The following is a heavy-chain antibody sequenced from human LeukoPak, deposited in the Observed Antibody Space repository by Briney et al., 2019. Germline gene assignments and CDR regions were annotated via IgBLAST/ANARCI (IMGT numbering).Heavy chain of an antibody. V-gene: IGHV3-13*01. J-gene: IGHJ4*02. CDR1: GFTFIDYD. D-gene: IGHD6-19*01. CDR2: IGIRGDT. Sequence: QPGGSLRLPCAASGFTFIDYDMHWVRQVIGKGLEWVSAIGIRGDTHYSGSVKGRFTISRENAESSLYLQMNSLRAEDTAVYYCARGGIQVSGIDEFDYWGQGTLVTVSS. CDR3: ARGGIQVSGIDEFDY.